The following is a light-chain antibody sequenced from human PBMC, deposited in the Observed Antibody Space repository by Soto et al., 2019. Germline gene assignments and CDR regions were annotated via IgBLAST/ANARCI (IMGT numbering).Light chain of an antibody. CDR1: QSAFFGPNQENY. Sequence: DIVMTQSPDSLAVSLGESATINCKSNQSAFFGPNQENYLAWYQQKPGQPPKLLIYWASTRESGVPDRFTGSGSGTQFALTITRLQAEDVAVYYGQQYFDPPVTFGQGTRLEIK. CDR3: QQYFDPPVT. CDR2: WAS. J-gene: IGKJ5*01. V-gene: IGKV4-1*01.